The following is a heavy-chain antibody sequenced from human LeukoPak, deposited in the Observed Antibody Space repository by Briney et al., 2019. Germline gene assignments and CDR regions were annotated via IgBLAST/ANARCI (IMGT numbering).Heavy chain of an antibody. J-gene: IGHJ5*02. V-gene: IGHV5-51*01. D-gene: IGHD6-6*01. CDR3: ARGGGSSTSNWFDP. Sequence: GESLKISCKGSGYNFTSHWIGWVRQKPGKGLEWMGIIYPGDSDTRYNPSFQGRVTISADKSFNTAYLQWSSLKASDTALYYCARGGGSSTSNWFDPWGQGTLVTVSS. CDR1: GYNFTSHW. CDR2: IYPGDSDT.